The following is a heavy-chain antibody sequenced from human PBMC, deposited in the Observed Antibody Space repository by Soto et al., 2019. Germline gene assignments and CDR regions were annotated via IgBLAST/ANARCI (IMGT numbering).Heavy chain of an antibody. J-gene: IGHJ6*02. V-gene: IGHV3-30-3*01. CDR3: ARDLLGANDYYYYYGMDV. Sequence: GGSLRLSCAASGFTFSSYAMHWVRQAPGKGLEWVAVISYDGSNKYYADSVKGRFTISRDNSKNTLYLQMNSLRAEDTAVYYCARDLLGANDYYYYYGMDVWGQGTTVTV. CDR2: ISYDGSNK. CDR1: GFTFSSYA. D-gene: IGHD1-26*01.